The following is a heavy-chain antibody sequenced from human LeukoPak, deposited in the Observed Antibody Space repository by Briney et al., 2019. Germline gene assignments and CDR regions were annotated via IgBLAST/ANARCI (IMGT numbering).Heavy chain of an antibody. D-gene: IGHD6-13*01. CDR1: GFIFDHYG. CDR3: ARQGIAADLDY. Sequence: GSLRLSCAASGFIFDHYGMYWVRQAPGKGLEWVSFTRYDGRDKHYADSVRGRFTISRDNAKNSLSLQTNSLRAEDTAVYYCARQGIAADLDYWGQGTLVTVSS. CDR2: TRYDGRDK. V-gene: IGHV3-33*07. J-gene: IGHJ4*02.